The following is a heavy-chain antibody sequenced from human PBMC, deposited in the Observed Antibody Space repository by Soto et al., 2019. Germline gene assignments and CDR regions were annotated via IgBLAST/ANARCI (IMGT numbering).Heavy chain of an antibody. CDR1: GDSVSSNSAA. V-gene: IGHV6-1*01. J-gene: IGHJ5*02. D-gene: IGHD6-19*01. Sequence: PSQTLSLTCAISGDSVSSNSAAWNWIRQSPSRGLEWLGRTYYRSKWYNDYAVSVKSRITINPDTSKNQFSLQLNSVTPEDTAVYYCAGDATVYSSGWYNSPSWAFFDPWGQGTLVTVAS. CDR3: AGDATVYSSGWYNSPSWAFFDP. CDR2: TYYRSKWYN.